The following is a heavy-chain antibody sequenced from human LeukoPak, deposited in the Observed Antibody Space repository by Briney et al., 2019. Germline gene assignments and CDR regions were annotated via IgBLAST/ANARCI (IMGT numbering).Heavy chain of an antibody. J-gene: IGHJ4*02. D-gene: IGHD3-10*01. CDR2: ISAYNGNT. CDR3: ARGHITMVRGAHFDY. Sequence: GASVTVSCKASGYTFTSYGISWVRQAPGQGLEWMGWISAYNGNTNYAQKLQGRVTMTTDTSTSTAYMELRSLRSDDTAVYYCARGHITMVRGAHFDYWGQGTLVTVSS. V-gene: IGHV1-18*01. CDR1: GYTFTSYG.